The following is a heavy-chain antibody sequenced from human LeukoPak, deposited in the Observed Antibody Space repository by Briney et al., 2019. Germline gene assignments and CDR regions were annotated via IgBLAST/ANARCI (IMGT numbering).Heavy chain of an antibody. CDR2: IYYSGST. CDR3: AIHGYDSSGYSNYYYYMDV. Sequence: KTSDTLSLTCTVSGGSISSYYWSWIRQPPGKGLEWIGYIYYSGSTNYNPSLKSRVTISVDTSKNQFSLKLSSVTAADTAVYYCAIHGYDSSGYSNYYYYMDVWGKGTTVTVSS. D-gene: IGHD3-22*01. CDR1: GGSISSYY. V-gene: IGHV4-59*08. J-gene: IGHJ6*03.